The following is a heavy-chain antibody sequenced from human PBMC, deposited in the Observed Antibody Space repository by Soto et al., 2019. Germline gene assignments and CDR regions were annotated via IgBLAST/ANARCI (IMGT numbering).Heavy chain of an antibody. CDR2: IYYSGST. CDR3: ARATTATHWYFDL. Sequence: PSETPSLTCTVSGGSISSGGYYWSWIRQHPGKGLEWIGYIYYSGSTYYNPSLKSRVTISVDTSKNQLSLKLSSVTAADTAVYYCARATTATHWYFDLWGRGTLVTVSS. J-gene: IGHJ2*01. D-gene: IGHD4-17*01. CDR1: GGSISSGGYY. V-gene: IGHV4-31*03.